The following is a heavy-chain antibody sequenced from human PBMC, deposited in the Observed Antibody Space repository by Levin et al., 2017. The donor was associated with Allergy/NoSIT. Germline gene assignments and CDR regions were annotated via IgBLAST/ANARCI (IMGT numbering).Heavy chain of an antibody. D-gene: IGHD1-26*01. J-gene: IGHJ4*02. CDR2: IYYSGST. CDR3: ARTVGASWRGATDYFDY. CDR1: GGSISSYY. Sequence: SETLSLTCTVSGGSISSYYWSWIRQPPGKGLEWIGYIYYSGSTNYNPSLKSRVTISVDTSKNQFSLKLTSVTAADTAVYYCARTVGASWRGATDYFDYWGQGTLVTVSS. V-gene: IGHV4-59*01.